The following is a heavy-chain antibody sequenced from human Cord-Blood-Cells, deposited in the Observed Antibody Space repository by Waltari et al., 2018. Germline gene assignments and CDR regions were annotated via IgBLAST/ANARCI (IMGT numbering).Heavy chain of an antibody. CDR3: ARVGEIAARDAFDI. Sequence: QVQLQESGPGLVKPSETLSLTCTVSGGSISSYYWCWIRQPPGKGLAWIGYIYYSGSTNYNPSLKSRVTISVDTSKNQFSLKLSSVTAADTAVYYCARVGEIAARDAFDIWGQGTMVTVSS. V-gene: IGHV4-59*01. CDR2: IYYSGST. J-gene: IGHJ3*02. CDR1: GGSISSYY. D-gene: IGHD6-6*01.